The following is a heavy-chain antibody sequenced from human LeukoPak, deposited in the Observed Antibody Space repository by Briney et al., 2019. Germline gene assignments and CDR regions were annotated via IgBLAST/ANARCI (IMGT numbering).Heavy chain of an antibody. CDR3: AKEDSGFQYYFDY. V-gene: IGHV1-69*05. CDR1: GGTFSSYA. Sequence: SVKVSCKASGGTFSSYAISWVRQAPGQGLEWMGRIIPIFDTANYAQKFQGRVTITTDESTSTAYMELSSLRSEDTAVYYCAKEDSGFQYYFDYWGQGTLVTVSS. D-gene: IGHD1-26*01. CDR2: IIPIFDTA. J-gene: IGHJ4*02.